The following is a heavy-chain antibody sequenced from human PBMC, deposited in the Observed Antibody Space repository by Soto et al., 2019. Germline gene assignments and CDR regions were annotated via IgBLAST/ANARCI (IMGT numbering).Heavy chain of an antibody. J-gene: IGHJ4*02. V-gene: IGHV1-3*01. D-gene: IGHD3-22*01. CDR1: GYTFTSYA. Sequence: ASVKVSCKASGYTFTSYAMHWVRQAPGQRLEWMGWINAGNGNTKYSQKLQGRVTITRDTSASTAYMELRSLRSDDTAVYYCAREVFDSTTIDYWGQGTLVTV. CDR3: AREVFDSTTIDY. CDR2: INAGNGNT.